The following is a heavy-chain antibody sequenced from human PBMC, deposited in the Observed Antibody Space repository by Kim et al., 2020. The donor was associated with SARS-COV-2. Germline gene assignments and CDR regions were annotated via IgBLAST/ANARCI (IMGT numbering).Heavy chain of an antibody. V-gene: IGHV4-39*07. Sequence: TSRVTISVDTSKNQFSLKLSSVTAADTAVYYCARDSSSSQRNYYYYGMDVWGQGTTVTVSS. D-gene: IGHD6-6*01. CDR3: ARDSSSSQRNYYYYGMDV. J-gene: IGHJ6*02.